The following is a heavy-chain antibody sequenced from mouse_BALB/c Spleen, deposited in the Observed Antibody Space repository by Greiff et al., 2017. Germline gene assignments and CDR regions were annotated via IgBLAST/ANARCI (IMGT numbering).Heavy chain of an antibody. V-gene: IGHV5-9-4*01. CDR3: AREGYYSFDY. CDR2: ISSGGSYT. CDR1: GFTFSSYA. J-gene: IGHJ2*01. D-gene: IGHD1-1*02. Sequence: EVQLVESGGGLVKPGGSLKLSCAASGFTFSSYAMSWVRQSPEKRLEWVAEISSGGSYTYYPDTVTGRFTISRDNAKNTLYLEMSSLRSEDTAMYYCAREGYYSFDYWGQGTTLTVSS.